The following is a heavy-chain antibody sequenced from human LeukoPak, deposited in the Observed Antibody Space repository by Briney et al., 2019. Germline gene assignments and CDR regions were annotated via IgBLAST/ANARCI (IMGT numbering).Heavy chain of an antibody. CDR3: ARGNYGDYCFDP. J-gene: IGHJ5*02. Sequence: ALVKVSCKASGYTFTGYYMHWVRQAPGQGLEWMGWINPNSGGTNYAQKFQGRVTMTRDTSISTAYMELSRLRSDDTAVYYCARGNYGDYCFDPWGQGTLVTVSS. CDR1: GYTFTGYY. CDR2: INPNSGGT. D-gene: IGHD4-17*01. V-gene: IGHV1-2*02.